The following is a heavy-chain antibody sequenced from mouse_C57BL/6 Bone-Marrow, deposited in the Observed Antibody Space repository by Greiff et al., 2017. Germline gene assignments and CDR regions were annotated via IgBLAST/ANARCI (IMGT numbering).Heavy chain of an antibody. CDR1: GFSLTSYG. CDR2: IWSGGST. D-gene: IGHD1-1*01. Sequence: VKLQQSGPGLVQPSQSLSITCTVSGFSLTSYGVHWVRQSPGQGLEWLGVIWSGGSTDYNAAFISRMSISKDNSKGQVFFKMNNLQADDTARYYCAINYYGSSYYAMDYWGQGTSVTVSS. J-gene: IGHJ4*01. V-gene: IGHV2-2*01. CDR3: AINYYGSSYYAMDY.